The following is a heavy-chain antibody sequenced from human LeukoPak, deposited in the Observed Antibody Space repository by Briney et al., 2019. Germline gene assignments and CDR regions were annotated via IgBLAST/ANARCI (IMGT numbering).Heavy chain of an antibody. CDR2: ISYDGSNK. CDR1: GFTFSSYA. D-gene: IGHD3-22*01. J-gene: IGHJ4*02. Sequence: GGSLRLSCAASGFTFSSYAMHWVRQAPGKGLEWVAVISYDGSNKYYADSVKGRFTISRDNSKNTLYLQMNSLRAEDTAVYYCARDGQWLSQGFDYWGQGTLVAVSS. CDR3: ARDGQWLSQGFDY. V-gene: IGHV3-30-3*01.